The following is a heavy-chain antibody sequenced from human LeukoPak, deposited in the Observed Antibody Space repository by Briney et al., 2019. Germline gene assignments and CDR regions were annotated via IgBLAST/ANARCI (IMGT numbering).Heavy chain of an antibody. V-gene: IGHV3-21*01. CDR3: ASSRGYCSSTSCYHYYGMDV. Sequence: GGSLRLSCAASGFNFSIYEMNWVRQAPGKGLEWVSSISSSSSSYIYYADSVKGRFTISRDNAKNSLYLQMNSLRAEDTAVYYCASSRGYCSSTSCYHYYGMDVWGQGTTVTVSS. J-gene: IGHJ6*02. D-gene: IGHD2-2*01. CDR1: GFNFSIYE. CDR2: ISSSSSSYI.